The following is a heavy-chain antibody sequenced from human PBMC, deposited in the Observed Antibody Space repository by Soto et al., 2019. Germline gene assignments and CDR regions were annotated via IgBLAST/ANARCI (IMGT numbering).Heavy chain of an antibody. CDR1: GGTFSSYA. V-gene: IGHV1-69*01. CDR2: IIPIFGTA. Sequence: QVQLVQSGAEVKKPGSSVKVSCKASGGTFSSYAISWVRQAPRQGLEWMGGIIPIFGTANYAQKFQGRVTLTADESTSTAYMELSSLRPEDTAVYYCAVGRPGIAVAGTGDAFDIWGQGTMVTVSS. D-gene: IGHD6-19*01. J-gene: IGHJ3*02. CDR3: AVGRPGIAVAGTGDAFDI.